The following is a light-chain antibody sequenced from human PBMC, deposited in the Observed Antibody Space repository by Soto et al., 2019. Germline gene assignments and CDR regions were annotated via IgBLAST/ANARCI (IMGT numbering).Light chain of an antibody. V-gene: IGKV3-15*01. CDR1: KSVSSN. CDR3: QQYNNWPRT. Sequence: IIMTHSPAALSVSPRERATLSCRASKSVSSNLAWYQQKPVQAPRLLIYGASTRATGIPARFSGSGSGTEFTLTISSLQSEDFAVYYCQQYNNWPRTFGQGTKVDIK. CDR2: GAS. J-gene: IGKJ1*01.